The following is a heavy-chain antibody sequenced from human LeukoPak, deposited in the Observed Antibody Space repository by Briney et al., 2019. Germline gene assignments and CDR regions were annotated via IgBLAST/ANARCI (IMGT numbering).Heavy chain of an antibody. CDR3: AREARGTPHSYGYIFDY. D-gene: IGHD5-18*01. Sequence: SETLSLTCTVSGGSISSYYWSWIRQPAGKGLEWIGRIYTSGSTNYNPSLKSRVTISVDKSKNQFSLKLGSVTAADTAVYYCAREARGTPHSYGYIFDYWGQGTLVTVSS. V-gene: IGHV4-4*07. J-gene: IGHJ4*02. CDR2: IYTSGST. CDR1: GGSISSYY.